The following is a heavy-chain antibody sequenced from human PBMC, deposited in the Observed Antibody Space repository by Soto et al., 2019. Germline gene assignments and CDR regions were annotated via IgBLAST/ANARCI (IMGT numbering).Heavy chain of an antibody. CDR1: GGFSKSHY. J-gene: IGHJ4*02. Sequence: SETLSLTCTVSGGFSKSHYWSWIRQPPGKGLEWIGYIHHSGSTNYNPSLKSRVTISVDRSKNQFSLKLSSVTAADTAVYYCARDSGGPYGSGSYFDYWGQGTLVTVSS. D-gene: IGHD3-10*01. CDR2: IHHSGST. CDR3: ARDSGGPYGSGSYFDY. V-gene: IGHV4-59*11.